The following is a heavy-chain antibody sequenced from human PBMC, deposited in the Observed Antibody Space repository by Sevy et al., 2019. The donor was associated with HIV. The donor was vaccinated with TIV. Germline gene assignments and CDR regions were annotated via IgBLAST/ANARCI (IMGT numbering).Heavy chain of an antibody. V-gene: IGHV3-23*01. CDR1: RFTLRSYA. CDR2: ISGSGVST. J-gene: IGHJ4*02. D-gene: IGHD3-22*01. CDR3: AKDVRYDSSGYFDY. Sequence: WGSLRLSCAASRFTLRSYAMSWVRQAPGKGLEWVSAISGSGVSTYYADSVKGRFTISRDNSKNTLYLQMNSLRAEDTAVSYCAKDVRYDSSGYFDYWGQGILVTVSS.